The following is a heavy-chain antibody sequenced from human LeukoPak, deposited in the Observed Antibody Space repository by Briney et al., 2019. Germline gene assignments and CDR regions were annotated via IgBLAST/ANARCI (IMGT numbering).Heavy chain of an antibody. CDR1: GGSISSSSYY. CDR2: IYYSGST. CDR3: AREPMVRGNPYYYYYMDV. J-gene: IGHJ6*03. Sequence: SETLSLTCTVSGGSISSSSYYWGWIRQPPGKGLEWIGSIYYSGSTYYNPSLKSRVTMSVDTSKNQFSLKLSSVTAADTAVYYCAREPMVRGNPYYYYYMDVWGKGTTVTISS. V-gene: IGHV4-39*07. D-gene: IGHD3-10*01.